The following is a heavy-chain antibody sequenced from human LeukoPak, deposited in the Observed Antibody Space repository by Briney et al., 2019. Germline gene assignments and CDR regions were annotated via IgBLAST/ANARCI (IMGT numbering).Heavy chain of an antibody. CDR2: ISGSSSYT. CDR3: ARGARYSGSYYDY. Sequence: GGSLRLSCAASGFMFSDYYVNWIRQAPGKGLEWVSYISGSSSYTNYADSVKGRFTISRDNAKNSLYLQMNSLRAEDTAVYYCARGARYSGSYYDYWGQGTLVTVSS. J-gene: IGHJ4*02. CDR1: GFMFSDYY. D-gene: IGHD1-26*01. V-gene: IGHV3-11*05.